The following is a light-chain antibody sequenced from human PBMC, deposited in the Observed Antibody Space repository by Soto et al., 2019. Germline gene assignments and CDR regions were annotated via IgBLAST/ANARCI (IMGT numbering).Light chain of an antibody. J-gene: IGKJ1*01. CDR2: WSA. Sequence: DIVMTQSPDSLAVSLGERATINCTSSQSGLTNSNNKNCIAWYQQKPGPPPKLLMYWSATRASWVPDRFSGRGSGPDFTLTISSRRADDVAVDYCQQHYWSPLTFGQGTKVQI. V-gene: IGKV4-1*01. CDR1: QSGLTNSNNKNC. CDR3: QQHYWSPLT.